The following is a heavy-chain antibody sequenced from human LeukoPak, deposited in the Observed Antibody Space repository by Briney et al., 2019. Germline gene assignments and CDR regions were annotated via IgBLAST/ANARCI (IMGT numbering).Heavy chain of an antibody. V-gene: IGHV3-30*18. CDR1: GFTFSSYG. J-gene: IGHJ4*02. D-gene: IGHD4-17*01. Sequence: GGSLRLSCAASGFTFSSYGMHWVRQAPGKGLEWVAVISDDGSNKYYADSVKGRFTISRDNSKNTLYLQMNSLRAEDTAVYYCAKEVDDYGDFRYFDYWGQGTLVTVSS. CDR3: AKEVDDYGDFRYFDY. CDR2: ISDDGSNK.